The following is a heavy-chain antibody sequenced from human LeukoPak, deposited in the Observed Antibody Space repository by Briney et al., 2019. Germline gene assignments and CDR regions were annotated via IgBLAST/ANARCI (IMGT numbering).Heavy chain of an antibody. V-gene: IGHV3-48*01. Sequence: PGGSLRLSCAATGSTLSSYSMNWVRQAPGKGLEWVSHISISGSTTHYADSVRGRFTISRDSAKNSLYLQMNSLRAEDTAVYYCSTAKFDYWGRGTLLTVSS. J-gene: IGHJ4*02. CDR2: ISISGSTT. CDR1: GSTLSSYS. CDR3: STAKFDY.